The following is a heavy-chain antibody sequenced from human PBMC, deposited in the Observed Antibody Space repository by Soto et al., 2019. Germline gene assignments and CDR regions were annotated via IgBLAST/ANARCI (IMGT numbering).Heavy chain of an antibody. V-gene: IGHV1-3*01. CDR3: ARGIFGLSIIGVSEF. D-gene: IGHD3-3*01. CDR2: INAENGNA. CDR1: GYTFFTYA. J-gene: IGHJ1*01. Sequence: ASVNVSCKASGYTFFTYAMHWVRQAPGQRLEWMGWINAENGNAKYSEKFQGRVTISRDTSASTAYMELSSLQSEDTAVNYCARGIFGLSIIGVSEFWGHGTLVNVSP.